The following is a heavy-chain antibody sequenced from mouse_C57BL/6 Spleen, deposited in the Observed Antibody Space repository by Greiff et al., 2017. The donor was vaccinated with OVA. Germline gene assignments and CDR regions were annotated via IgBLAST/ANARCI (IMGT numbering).Heavy chain of an antibody. Sequence: VKLQQSGAELARPGASVKLSCKASGYTFTSYGISWVKQRTGQGLEWIGEIYPRSGNTYYNEKFKGKATLTADKSSSTAYMELRSLTSEDSAVYFCARGIYYGNYSEYFDYWGQGTTLTVSS. CDR2: IYPRSGNT. V-gene: IGHV1-81*01. CDR3: ARGIYYGNYSEYFDY. J-gene: IGHJ2*01. CDR1: GYTFTSYG. D-gene: IGHD2-1*01.